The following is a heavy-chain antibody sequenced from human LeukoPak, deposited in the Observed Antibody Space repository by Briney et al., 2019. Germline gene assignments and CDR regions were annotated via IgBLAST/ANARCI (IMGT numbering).Heavy chain of an antibody. Sequence: GGSLRPSCAASGFTVSSNYMSWVRQAPGKGLEWVSVIYSGGSTYYADSVKGRFTISRDNSKNTLYLQMNSLRAEDTAVYYCASVVPSDYWGQGTLVTVSS. CDR1: GFTVSSNY. V-gene: IGHV3-66*02. CDR2: IYSGGST. CDR3: ASVVPSDY. J-gene: IGHJ4*02. D-gene: IGHD2-2*01.